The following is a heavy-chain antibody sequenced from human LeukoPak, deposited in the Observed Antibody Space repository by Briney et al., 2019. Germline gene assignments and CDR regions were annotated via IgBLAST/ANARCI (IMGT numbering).Heavy chain of an antibody. CDR1: GFTFSSYW. J-gene: IGHJ4*02. D-gene: IGHD5-18*01. Sequence: PGGSLRLSCAASGFTFSSYWMHWVRQAPGKGLEWVSSISSSSIYIYYADSVKGRFTISRDNAKNSLYLQMNSLRAEDTAVYYCARGADNYGYIFDYWGQGTLVTVSS. V-gene: IGHV3-21*01. CDR2: ISSSSIYI. CDR3: ARGADNYGYIFDY.